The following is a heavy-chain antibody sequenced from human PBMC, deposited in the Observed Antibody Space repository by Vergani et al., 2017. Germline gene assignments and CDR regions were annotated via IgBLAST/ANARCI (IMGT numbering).Heavy chain of an antibody. J-gene: IGHJ6*02. Sequence: EVQLVESGGGLVQPGGSLKLSCAASGFTFSGSAMHWVRQASGKGLEWVGRIRSKANSYATAYAASVKGRFTISRDDSKNTAYLQMNSLKTEDTAVYYCTRHYDYGDYVLNYYYGMDVWGQGP. CDR2: IRSKANSYAT. V-gene: IGHV3-73*02. CDR3: TRHYDYGDYVLNYYYGMDV. CDR1: GFTFSGSA. D-gene: IGHD4-17*01.